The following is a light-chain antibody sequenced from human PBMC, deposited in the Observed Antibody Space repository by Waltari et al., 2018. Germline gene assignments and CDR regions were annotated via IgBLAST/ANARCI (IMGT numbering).Light chain of an antibody. CDR2: DAS. J-gene: IGKJ2*01. CDR1: QDISNY. V-gene: IGKV1-33*01. CDR3: LQYENLPYT. Sequence: DIQMTQSPSSLSTSVGDRVTITCQASQDISNYLNWYQQKPGKAPKLLIYDASNLETGVPSRFSGSGSGTDFTFTISSLQPEDVGTYYCLQYENLPYTFGQGTRLEIK.